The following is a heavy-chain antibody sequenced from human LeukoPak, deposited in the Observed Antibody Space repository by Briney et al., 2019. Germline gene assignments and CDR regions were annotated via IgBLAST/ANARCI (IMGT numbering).Heavy chain of an antibody. V-gene: IGHV1-8*01. Sequence: ASVKVSCKASGYTFTSYDINWVRQATGQGLEWMGWMNPNSANTGYAQKFQGRVTMTMNTSISTACMELSSLRFEDTAVYYCARGRGQFQVPRIDPWGQGTLVTVSS. CDR1: GYTFTSYD. D-gene: IGHD1-14*01. J-gene: IGHJ5*02. CDR3: ARGRGQFQVPRIDP. CDR2: MNPNSANT.